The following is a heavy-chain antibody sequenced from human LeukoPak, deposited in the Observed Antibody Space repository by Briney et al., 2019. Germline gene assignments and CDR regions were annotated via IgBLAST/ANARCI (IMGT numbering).Heavy chain of an antibody. CDR1: GFTFSNYW. V-gene: IGHV3-74*01. CDR3: IRDFRSADL. Sequence: GGSLRLSCVASGFTFSNYWMHWVRQPPGKGLVWVSRIYVDGRTTNYADSVKGRFTISGDNAKNTVYLEMNSLSVEDTATYYCIRDFRSADLWGQGTLVTVTS. CDR2: IYVDGRTT. J-gene: IGHJ5*02.